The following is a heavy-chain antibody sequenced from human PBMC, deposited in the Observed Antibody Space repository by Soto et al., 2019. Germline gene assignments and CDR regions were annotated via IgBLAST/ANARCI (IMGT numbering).Heavy chain of an antibody. Sequence: SVKVSCKASGGTFSSYAISWVRQAPGQGLEWMGGIIPIFGTANYAQKFQGRVTITADESTSTAYMELSSLRSEDTAVYYCARDASPGIAAAGPPEDYFDYWGQGTLVTVSS. CDR3: ARDASPGIAAAGPPEDYFDY. V-gene: IGHV1-69*13. CDR2: IIPIFGTA. D-gene: IGHD6-13*01. CDR1: GGTFSSYA. J-gene: IGHJ4*02.